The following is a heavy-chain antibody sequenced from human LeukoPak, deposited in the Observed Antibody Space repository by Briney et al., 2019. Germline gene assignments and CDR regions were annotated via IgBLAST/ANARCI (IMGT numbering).Heavy chain of an antibody. J-gene: IGHJ6*02. CDR1: GFTFDDYA. D-gene: IGHD6-19*01. Sequence: PGRSLRLSCAASGFTFDDYAMFWVRHAPGKGLEWVSGISWDSQNIDYAASVKGRFTISRDNAKNSLYLQMNSLRAEDTAFYYCARGNRDSSGFYFYYGMDVWGQGTTVTVSS. CDR3: ARGNRDSSGFYFYYGMDV. CDR2: ISWDSQNI. V-gene: IGHV3-9*01.